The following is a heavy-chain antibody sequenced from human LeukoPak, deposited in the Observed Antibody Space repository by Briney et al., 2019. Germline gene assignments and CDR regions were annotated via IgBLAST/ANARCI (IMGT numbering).Heavy chain of an antibody. D-gene: IGHD6-19*01. V-gene: IGHV3-7*01. Sequence: GGSLRLSCAASQFTFSSYWMTWVRQAPGKGLEWVANIKEDGSEKYYVDSAKGRFTISRDNAKNSLYLQMNSLRDEDTAVYYCARISIAVAGGDYWGQGTLVTVSS. CDR1: QFTFSSYW. CDR2: IKEDGSEK. CDR3: ARISIAVAGGDY. J-gene: IGHJ4*02.